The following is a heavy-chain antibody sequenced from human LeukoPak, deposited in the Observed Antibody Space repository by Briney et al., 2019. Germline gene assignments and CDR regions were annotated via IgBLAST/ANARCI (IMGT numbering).Heavy chain of an antibody. J-gene: IGHJ4*02. Sequence: PGGSLRLSCAASGFTFSNYAMSWVRRAPGRGLEWLSAISSSGGSTYYADSVKGRFTISRDNSKNTLHVQMNSLRTEDTAVYHCARQLGYCSDGSCYFDYWGQGTLVTVSS. CDR2: ISSSGGST. CDR3: ARQLGYCSDGSCYFDY. CDR1: GFTFSNYA. D-gene: IGHD2-15*01. V-gene: IGHV3-23*01.